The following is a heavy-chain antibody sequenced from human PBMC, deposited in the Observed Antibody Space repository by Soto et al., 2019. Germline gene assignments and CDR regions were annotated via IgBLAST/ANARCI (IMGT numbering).Heavy chain of an antibody. D-gene: IGHD3-22*01. CDR1: GFTFGDYA. V-gene: IGHV3-49*04. CDR3: TRQAHYYDSSGYYL. J-gene: IGHJ4*02. CDR2: IRIKAYGGTT. Sequence: GGSLRLSCTASGFTFGDYAMSWVRQAPGKGLEWVGFIRIKAYGGTTEYAASVKGRFTISRDDSKSIAYLQMNSLKTEDTAVYYCTRQAHYYDSSGYYLWGQGTLVTVSS.